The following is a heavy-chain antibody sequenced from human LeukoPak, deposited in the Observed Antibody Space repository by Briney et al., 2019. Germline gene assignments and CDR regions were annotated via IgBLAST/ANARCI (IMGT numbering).Heavy chain of an antibody. Sequence: GGSLRLSCAAXXFXXXXXTXXXXXXXXXXXXEXXSXXSGSGXLXWXAGXVKGXXTISRDNAANSLFLQMNSLRVEDXAVYYXAREVPPVAKYYFDYWGQGTLVTVSS. V-gene: IGHV3-21*05. CDR1: XFXXXXXT. CDR3: AREVPPVAKYYFDY. D-gene: IGHD2-2*01. CDR2: XSGSGXLX. J-gene: IGHJ4*02.